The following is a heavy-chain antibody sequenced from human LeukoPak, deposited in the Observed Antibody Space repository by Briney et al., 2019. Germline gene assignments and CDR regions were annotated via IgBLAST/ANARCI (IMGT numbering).Heavy chain of an antibody. J-gene: IGHJ3*02. V-gene: IGHV5-51*01. Sequence: GESLKISCKGSGYSFTSYWIRWVRQMPGKCLEWRGLIYPGDSDTTYSPSFQGQVTISVDKSISTAYLQWSSLKASDTAMYYCARPGDSGSYGDAFDIWGQGTMVTVSS. CDR2: IYPGDSDT. D-gene: IGHD1-26*01. CDR3: ARPGDSGSYGDAFDI. CDR1: GYSFTSYW.